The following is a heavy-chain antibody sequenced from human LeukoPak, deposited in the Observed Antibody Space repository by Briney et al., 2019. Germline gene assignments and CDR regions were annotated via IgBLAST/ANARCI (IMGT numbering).Heavy chain of an antibody. CDR3: ARELRDHYYYYYGMDV. CDR1: GFTVSSNY. D-gene: IGHD4-17*01. V-gene: IGHV3-66*01. CDR2: IYSGGST. Sequence: PGGSLRLSCAASGFTVSSNYMSWVRQAPGKGLEWASVIYSGGSTYYADSVEGRFTISRDNSKNTLYLQMNSLRAEDTAVYYCARELRDHYYYYYGMDVWGQGTTVTVSS. J-gene: IGHJ6*02.